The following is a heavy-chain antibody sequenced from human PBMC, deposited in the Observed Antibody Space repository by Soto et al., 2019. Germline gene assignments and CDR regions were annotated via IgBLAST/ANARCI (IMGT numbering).Heavy chain of an antibody. J-gene: IGHJ3*01. D-gene: IGHD2-2*01. CDR3: ARHGIEVVPAAIDAFDV. Sequence: APVKGSCQGSRFTFSKYGISWVGQAPGQGLEWLGWISAYNGNTNYAQTLHGRVTMTTDTSTSTAYMELRSLRSDDAALYYCARHGIEVVPAAIDAFDVWGQGTKVTVSS. CDR1: RFTFSKYG. CDR2: ISAYNGNT. V-gene: IGHV1-18*01.